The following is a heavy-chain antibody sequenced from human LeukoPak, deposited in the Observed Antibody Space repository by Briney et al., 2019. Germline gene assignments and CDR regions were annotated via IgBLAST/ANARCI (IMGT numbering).Heavy chain of an antibody. CDR1: GFTVSSNY. D-gene: IGHD1-26*01. CDR3: ATADSGSYYSGFDY. J-gene: IGHJ4*02. Sequence: GGSLRLSCAASGFTVSSNYMSWVRQAPGKGLEWVSVIYSGGSTYYADSVKGRFTISRDNSKNTLYLQMNSLRAEDTAVYYCATADSGSYYSGFDYWGQGTLVTVSS. V-gene: IGHV3-66*01. CDR2: IYSGGST.